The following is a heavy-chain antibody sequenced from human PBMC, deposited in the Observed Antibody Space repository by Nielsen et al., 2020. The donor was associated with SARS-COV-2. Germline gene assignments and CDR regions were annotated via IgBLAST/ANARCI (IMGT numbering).Heavy chain of an antibody. Sequence: GESLKISCAASGFTVSSNYMSWVRQAPGKGLEWVSVIYSGGSTYYADSVKGRFTISRDNSKNTLYLQMNSLRAEDTAVYYCARVVIAAAASHAEYFQHWGQGTLVTVSS. J-gene: IGHJ1*01. CDR1: GFTVSSNY. V-gene: IGHV3-66*01. D-gene: IGHD6-13*01. CDR3: ARVVIAAAASHAEYFQH. CDR2: IYSGGST.